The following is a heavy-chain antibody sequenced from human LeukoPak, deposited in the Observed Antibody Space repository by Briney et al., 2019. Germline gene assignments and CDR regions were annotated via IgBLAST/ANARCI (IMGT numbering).Heavy chain of an antibody. V-gene: IGHV4-34*01. J-gene: IGHJ6*02. Sequence: SETLSLTCAVYGGSFSGYYWSWIRQPPGKGLEWIGEINHSGSTNYNPSLKSRVTISVDTSKNQFSLKLSSVTPEDTAVYYCARGVAAAGTDWVWRPIYYYGMDVWGQGTTVTVSS. D-gene: IGHD6-13*01. CDR2: INHSGST. CDR3: ARGVAAAGTDWVWRPIYYYGMDV. CDR1: GGSFSGYY.